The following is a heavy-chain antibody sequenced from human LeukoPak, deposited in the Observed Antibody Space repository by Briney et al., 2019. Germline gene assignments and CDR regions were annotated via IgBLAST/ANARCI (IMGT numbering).Heavy chain of an antibody. CDR1: GFTFSSYS. V-gene: IGHV3-21*01. CDR2: ISSSSSYI. J-gene: IGHJ4*02. CDR3: ARQSITMTQYYFDY. D-gene: IGHD3-22*01. Sequence: SGGSLRLSCAASGFTFSSYSMNWVRQAPGKGLEWVSSISSSSSYIYYADSVKGRFTISRDNAKNSLYLQMNSLRAEDTAVYYCARQSITMTQYYFDYWGQGTLVIVSS.